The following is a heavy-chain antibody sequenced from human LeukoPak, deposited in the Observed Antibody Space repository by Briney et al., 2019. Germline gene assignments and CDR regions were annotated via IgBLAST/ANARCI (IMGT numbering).Heavy chain of an antibody. CDR3: AKEITLTTAYFDY. J-gene: IGHJ4*02. V-gene: IGHV3-23*01. CDR2: ISDSGDQT. Sequence: PGGSLRLSCVASGFTFSKYDMSWVRQAPGKGLEWVSGISDSGDQTYYADSVRARFTISRDNSKNTLYLQVNSLRAEDTALYYCAKEITLTTAYFDYGGEGTLVTVSS. CDR1: GFTFSKYD. D-gene: IGHD4-17*01.